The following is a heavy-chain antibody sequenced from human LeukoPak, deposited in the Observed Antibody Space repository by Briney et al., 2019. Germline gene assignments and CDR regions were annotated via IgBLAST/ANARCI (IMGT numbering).Heavy chain of an antibody. CDR1: GGSISSGSYY. CDR3: AREIMVRGVITYYFDY. CDR2: IYTSGST. J-gene: IGHJ4*02. D-gene: IGHD3-10*01. Sequence: SQTLSLTCTASGGSISSGSYYWSWIPQPDGKGLEWIGRIYTSGSTNYDPSLKSRVTISVDTTKNQFSLKLSSVTAADTAVYYCAREIMVRGVITYYFDYRGQGTLVTVSS. V-gene: IGHV4-61*02.